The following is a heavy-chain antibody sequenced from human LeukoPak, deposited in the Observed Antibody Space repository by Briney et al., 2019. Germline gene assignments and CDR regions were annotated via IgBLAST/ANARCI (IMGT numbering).Heavy chain of an antibody. Sequence: GGSLRLSCVASGFTFSNYWMHWVRQAPGKGLVWVARVTSDGSSTAYTDSVKGRFTISRDNAKSTLYLQMNSLRAEDTAVYYCANLTSDVWGQGTMVTVSS. CDR2: VTSDGSST. J-gene: IGHJ3*01. V-gene: IGHV3-74*01. CDR3: ANLTSDV. CDR1: GFTFSNYW. D-gene: IGHD1-14*01.